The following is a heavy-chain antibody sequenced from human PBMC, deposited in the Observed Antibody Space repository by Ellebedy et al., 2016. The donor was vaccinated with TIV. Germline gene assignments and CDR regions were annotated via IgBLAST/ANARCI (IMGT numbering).Heavy chain of an antibody. CDR2: ISSSSSYI. J-gene: IGHJ3*02. CDR1: GFTFSSYS. Sequence: GGSLTLSXTASGFTFSSYSMNWARQAPGKGLEWVSSISSSSSYIYYADSVKGRFTISRDNAKNSLYLQMNSLRAEDTAVYYCARDRYGPPGAFDIWGQGTMVTVSS. D-gene: IGHD5-18*01. CDR3: ARDRYGPPGAFDI. V-gene: IGHV3-21*01.